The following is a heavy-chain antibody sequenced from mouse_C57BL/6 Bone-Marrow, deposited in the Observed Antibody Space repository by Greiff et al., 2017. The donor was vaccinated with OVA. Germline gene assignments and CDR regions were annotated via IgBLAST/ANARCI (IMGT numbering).Heavy chain of an antibody. D-gene: IGHD2-3*01. J-gene: IGHJ2*01. Sequence: VQLQQSGPELVKPGASVKISCKASGYTFTDYYMNWVKQSHGKSLEWIGDINPNNGGTSYNQKFKGKATLTVDTSSSTAYMELRSLTSEDSAVYYCARDGLLLPYYFDYWGQGTTLTVSS. CDR3: ARDGLLLPYYFDY. CDR2: INPNNGGT. CDR1: GYTFTDYY. V-gene: IGHV1-26*01.